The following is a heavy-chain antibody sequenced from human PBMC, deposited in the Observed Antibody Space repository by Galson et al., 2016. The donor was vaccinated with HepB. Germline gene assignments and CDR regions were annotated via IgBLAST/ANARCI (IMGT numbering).Heavy chain of an antibody. CDR3: ARGGRYSGYDSGVKYYYAMDV. D-gene: IGHD5-12*01. V-gene: IGHV1-69*13. J-gene: IGHJ6*02. CDR2: IIPMFATA. Sequence: SVKVSCKASGDTFSSYAISWVRQAPGQGLEWMGGIIPMFATAIYAQKFQGRVTITADESTSTANMEMSSLRSEDTAVYYCARGGRYSGYDSGVKYYYAMDVWGQGTTVTVSS. CDR1: GDTFSSYA.